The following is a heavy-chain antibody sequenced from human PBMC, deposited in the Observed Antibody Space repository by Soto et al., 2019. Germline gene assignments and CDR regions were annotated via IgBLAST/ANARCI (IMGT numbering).Heavy chain of an antibody. CDR2: IKSKTDGGTT. V-gene: IGHV3-15*01. CDR3: TTRITIFGVVIGSDY. CDR1: GFTFSNAW. D-gene: IGHD3-3*01. Sequence: VGSLRLSCAASGFTFSNAWMSWVRQAPGKGLEWVGRIKSKTDGGTTDYAAPVKGRFTISRDDSKNTLYLQMNSLKTEDTAVYYCTTRITIFGVVIGSDYWGQGTLVTVSS. J-gene: IGHJ4*02.